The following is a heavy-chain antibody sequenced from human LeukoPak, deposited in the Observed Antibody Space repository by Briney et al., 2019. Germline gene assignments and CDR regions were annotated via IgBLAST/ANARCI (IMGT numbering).Heavy chain of an antibody. CDR3: ARAKRDGYTPGDDAFDI. D-gene: IGHD5-24*01. CDR2: INPNSGGT. Sequence: GASVKVSCKASGYTFTNYGITWVRQAPGQGLEWMGWINPNSGGTNYAQKFQGRVTMTRDTSISTAYMELSRLRSDDTAVYYCARAKRDGYTPGDDAFDIWGQGTMVTVSS. J-gene: IGHJ3*02. CDR1: GYTFTNYG. V-gene: IGHV1-2*02.